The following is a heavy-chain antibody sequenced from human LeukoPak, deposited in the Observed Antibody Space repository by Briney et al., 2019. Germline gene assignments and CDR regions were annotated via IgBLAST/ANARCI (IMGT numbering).Heavy chain of an antibody. CDR2: IRKDGSEK. D-gene: IGHD6-19*01. CDR3: AKDVSGWYLEGFDY. V-gene: IGHV3-7*03. CDR1: GFEFRSYW. Sequence: GGSLRLSCAASGFEFRSYWMSWVRQVPGKGLELVANIRKDGSEKYYVDSVKGRFTISRDNAKNSLSLQMDSLTTEDTAVYYCAKDVSGWYLEGFDYWGQGTLVTVSS. J-gene: IGHJ4*02.